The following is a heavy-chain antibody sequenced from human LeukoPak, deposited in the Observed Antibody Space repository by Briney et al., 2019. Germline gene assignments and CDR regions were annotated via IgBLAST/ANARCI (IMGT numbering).Heavy chain of an antibody. J-gene: IGHJ6*03. D-gene: IGHD1-26*01. Sequence: PGGSLRLSCAASGFTFSSYGMHWVRQAPGKGLEWVSSITSSSSYIYYADSVKGRFTISRDNAKSSLYLQMNSLRDEDTAVYYCARDPYSGNYGDYYYYYMDVWGKGTTVTISS. CDR3: ARDPYSGNYGDYYYYYMDV. V-gene: IGHV3-21*01. CDR1: GFTFSSYG. CDR2: ITSSSSYI.